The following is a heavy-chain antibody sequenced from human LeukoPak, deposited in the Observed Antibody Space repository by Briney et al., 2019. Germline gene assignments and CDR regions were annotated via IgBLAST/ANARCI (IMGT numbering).Heavy chain of an antibody. CDR1: GYTFTSYY. CDR2: INPSGGST. CDR3: ACLFSSGPLGGP. V-gene: IGHV1-46*01. Sequence: PQASVKVSCKASGYTFTSYYMHWVRQAPGQGLEWMGIINPSGGSTSYAQKFQGRVTMTRDTSTSTVYMELSSLRSEDTAVYYCACLFSSGPLGGPWGQGTLVTVSS. D-gene: IGHD3-22*01. J-gene: IGHJ5*02.